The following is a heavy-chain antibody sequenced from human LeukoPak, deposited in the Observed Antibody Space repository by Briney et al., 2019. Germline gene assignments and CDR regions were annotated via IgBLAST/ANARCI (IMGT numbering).Heavy chain of an antibody. CDR3: AKDAQRGFDYSNSLES. CDR2: IWHDGSSQ. CDR1: GFTFDHYG. V-gene: IGHV3-33*06. J-gene: IGHJ5*01. Sequence: GGSLRLSCVASGFTFDHYGMHWVRQAPGKGLEWVAVIWHDGSSQYYADSVKGRFTISRDNSMNTLYLQMNSLRAEDTAVYYSAKDAQRGFDYSNSLESWGQGTLVTVSS. D-gene: IGHD4-11*01.